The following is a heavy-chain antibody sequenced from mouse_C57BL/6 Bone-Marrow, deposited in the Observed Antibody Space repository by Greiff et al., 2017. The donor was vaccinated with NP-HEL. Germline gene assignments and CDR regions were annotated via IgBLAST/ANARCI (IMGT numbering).Heavy chain of an antibody. CDR1: GYTFTDYY. D-gene: IGHD1-1*01. J-gene: IGHJ3*01. V-gene: IGHV1-26*01. CDR2: INPNNGGT. CDR3: ARSVYYSAWFAY. Sequence: VQLQQSGPELVKPGASVKISCKASGYTFTDYYMNWVKQSHGKSLEWIGDINPNNGGTSYNQKFKGKATLTVDKSSSTAYMELRSLTSEDSAVYYCARSVYYSAWFAYWGQGTLVTVSA.